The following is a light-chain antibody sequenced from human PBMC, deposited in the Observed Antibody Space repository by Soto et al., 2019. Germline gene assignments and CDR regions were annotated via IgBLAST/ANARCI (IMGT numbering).Light chain of an antibody. CDR3: QQYNNWPRT. Sequence: IVLSQSRDTLSVSPGERATISCLASQSVSSNLAWYQQKPGQAPRLLIYGASNRATGFPARFSGSGSGTEFTLTISSLQSEDFAVYYCQQYNNWPRTFGQGTNVDIK. V-gene: IGKV3-15*01. CDR2: GAS. CDR1: QSVSSN. J-gene: IGKJ1*01.